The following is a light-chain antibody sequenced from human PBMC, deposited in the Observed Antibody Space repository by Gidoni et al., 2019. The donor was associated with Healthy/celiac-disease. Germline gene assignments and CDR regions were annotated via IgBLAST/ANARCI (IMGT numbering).Light chain of an antibody. J-gene: IGKJ4*01. V-gene: IGKV1-33*01. CDR1: QDISNY. Sequence: SASVGDRVTITCQASQDISNYLNWYQQKPGKAPKLLIYDASNLETGVPSRFSGSGSGTDFTFTISSLQPEDIATYYCQQYDNRPPLTFGGGTKVEIK. CDR2: DAS. CDR3: QQYDNRPPLT.